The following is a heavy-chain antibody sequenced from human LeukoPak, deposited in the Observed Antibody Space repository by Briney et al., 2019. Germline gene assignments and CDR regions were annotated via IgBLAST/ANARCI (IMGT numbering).Heavy chain of an antibody. CDR1: GFTVSSNY. CDR2: IYSGGST. J-gene: IGHJ4*02. D-gene: IGHD6-13*01. CDR3: ARGGPGIAAAGPRDFDY. Sequence: GGSLRLSCAASGFTVSSNYMSWVRQAPGKGLEWVSVIYSGGSTNHTHSVKGRFIISRDNSKNTSYLQMNSLRAEDTAVYYCARGGPGIAAAGPRDFDYWGQGTLVTVSS. V-gene: IGHV3-53*01.